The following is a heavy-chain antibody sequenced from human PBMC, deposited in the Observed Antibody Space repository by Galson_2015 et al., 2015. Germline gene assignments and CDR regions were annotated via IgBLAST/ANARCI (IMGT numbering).Heavy chain of an antibody. CDR2: ISGSGGST. J-gene: IGHJ3*02. CDR3: AKDKLRSGYSGAFDI. D-gene: IGHD3-3*01. Sequence: SLRLSCAASGFTFSSYAMSWVRQAPGKGLEWVSAISGSGGSTYYADSVKGRFTISRDNSKNTLYLQMNSLRAEDTAVYYCAKDKLRSGYSGAFDIWGQGTMVTVPS. V-gene: IGHV3-23*01. CDR1: GFTFSSYA.